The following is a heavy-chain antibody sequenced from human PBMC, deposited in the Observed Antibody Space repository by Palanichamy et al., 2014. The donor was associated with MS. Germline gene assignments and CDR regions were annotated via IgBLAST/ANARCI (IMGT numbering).Heavy chain of an antibody. D-gene: IGHD6-25*01. CDR2: IYYSGST. J-gene: IGHJ6*02. V-gene: IGHV4-39*01. CDR1: GGSISSSSYY. CDR3: ARRRGIAADNYGMDV. Sequence: QLQLQESGPGLVKPSETLSLTCTVSGGSISSSSYYWGWIRQPPGKGLEWIGSIYYSGSTYYNPSLKSRVTISVDTSKNQFSLKLSSVTAADTAVYYCARRRGIAADNYGMDVWGQGTTVTVSS.